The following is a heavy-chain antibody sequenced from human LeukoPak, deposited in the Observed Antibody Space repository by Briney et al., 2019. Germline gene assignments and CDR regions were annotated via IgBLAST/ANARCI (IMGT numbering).Heavy chain of an antibody. CDR2: ISYDGSNK. D-gene: IGHD3-3*01. Sequence: GGSLRHSCAASGFTFSSYSMHWVRQAPGKGLEWVAVISYDGSNKYYADSVKRRFTISRDNSKNTLYLQMNSLRAEDTAVYYCARDPRFQVQAQDYWGQGTLHSVS. CDR1: GFTFSSYS. CDR3: ARDPRFQVQAQDY. J-gene: IGHJ4*02. V-gene: IGHV3-30*04.